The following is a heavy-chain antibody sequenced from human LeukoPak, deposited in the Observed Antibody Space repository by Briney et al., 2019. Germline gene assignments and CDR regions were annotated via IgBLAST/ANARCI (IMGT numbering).Heavy chain of an antibody. Sequence: GGSLRLSCAASGFTVSSNYMSWVRQAPGKRLEWVSVIYSGGSTYYADSVKGRFTISRDNSKNTLYLQMNSLRAEDTAVYYCAKDLSPERYCSGGSCRTHYYYYGMDVWGQGTTVTVSS. V-gene: IGHV3-53*01. D-gene: IGHD2-15*01. CDR2: IYSGGST. CDR1: GFTVSSNY. J-gene: IGHJ6*02. CDR3: AKDLSPERYCSGGSCRTHYYYYGMDV.